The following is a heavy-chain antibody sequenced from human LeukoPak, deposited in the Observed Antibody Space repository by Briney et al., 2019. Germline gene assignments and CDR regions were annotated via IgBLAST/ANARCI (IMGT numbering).Heavy chain of an antibody. J-gene: IGHJ4*02. Sequence: GASVKVSCKASGYTFTSYYMHWVRQAPGQGLEWMGIINPSGGSTSYAQKSQGRVTMTRDTSTSTVYMELSSLRSEDTAVYYCASLIGNNYYGSGSYFDYWGQGTLVTVSS. V-gene: IGHV1-46*01. D-gene: IGHD3-10*01. CDR3: ASLIGNNYYGSGSYFDY. CDR1: GYTFTSYY. CDR2: INPSGGST.